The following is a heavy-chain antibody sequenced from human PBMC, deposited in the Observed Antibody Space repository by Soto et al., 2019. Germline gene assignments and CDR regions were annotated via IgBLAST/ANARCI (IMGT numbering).Heavy chain of an antibody. CDR3: ASGIAVDRFEF. J-gene: IGHJ4*01. Sequence: EQSGPEVKKPGSSVKVSCKASADTFNNYGFSWVRQAPGQGRECVGGVVPLLGSATYAQKFQGRATMSADESASTVYLELTNLQSDDTAIFYCASGIAVDRFEFWGLGTLVIVSS. CDR2: VVPLLGSA. CDR1: ADTFNNYG. D-gene: IGHD2-15*01. V-gene: IGHV1-69*01.